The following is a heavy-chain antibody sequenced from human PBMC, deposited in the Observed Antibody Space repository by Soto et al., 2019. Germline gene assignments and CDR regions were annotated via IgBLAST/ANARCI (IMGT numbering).Heavy chain of an antibody. CDR1: GFSLNDYT. D-gene: IGHD2-15*01. J-gene: IGHJ6*02. Sequence: GGSLRLSCAASGFSLNDYTLNWVRRAPGKGLEWVSSISGSGYISYADSLRGRVTISRDNAKKSLYLQIISLRAEDAAVYYCARDCSGATCFPGMDVWGLGTTVTV. V-gene: IGHV3-21*01. CDR2: ISGSGYI. CDR3: ARDCSGATCFPGMDV.